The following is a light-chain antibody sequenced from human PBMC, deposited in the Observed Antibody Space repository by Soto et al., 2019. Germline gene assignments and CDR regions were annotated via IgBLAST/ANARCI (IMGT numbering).Light chain of an antibody. CDR3: CSYAGSYTPLF. Sequence: QSALTQPRSVSGSPGQSVTISCTGTSSDVGGYNYVSWYQQHPGKAPKLMIYDVSKRPSGVPDRFSGSKSGNTASLTISGLQAEDEADYYCCSYAGSYTPLFFGPGTKLTVL. CDR2: DVS. V-gene: IGLV2-11*01. J-gene: IGLJ1*01. CDR1: SSDVGGYNY.